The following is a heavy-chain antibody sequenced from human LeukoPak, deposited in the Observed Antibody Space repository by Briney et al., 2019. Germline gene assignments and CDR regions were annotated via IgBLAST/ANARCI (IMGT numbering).Heavy chain of an antibody. V-gene: IGHV4-59*01. J-gene: IGHJ4*02. CDR1: GGSISSYY. D-gene: IGHD3-16*01. Sequence: SETLSLTCTVSGGSISSYYWSWIRQPPGKGLEWIGYIYYSGSTNYNPSLKSRVTISVDTSKNQFSLKLSSVTAADAAVYYCARRAYDYYFDYWCQGTLVTVSS. CDR2: IYYSGST. CDR3: ARRAYDYYFDY.